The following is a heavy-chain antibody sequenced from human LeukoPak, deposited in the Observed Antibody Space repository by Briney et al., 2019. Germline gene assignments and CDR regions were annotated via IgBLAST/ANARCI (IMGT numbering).Heavy chain of an antibody. Sequence: SETLSLTCTVSGGSISSSSYYWGWIRQPPGKGLEWIGSIYYSGSTYYNPSFKSRVTISVDTSKNQFSLKLSSVTAADTAVYYCARHQEGPTGNFDYWGQGTLVTVSS. CDR2: IYYSGST. CDR1: GGSISSSSYY. D-gene: IGHD1-1*01. J-gene: IGHJ4*02. V-gene: IGHV4-39*01. CDR3: ARHQEGPTGNFDY.